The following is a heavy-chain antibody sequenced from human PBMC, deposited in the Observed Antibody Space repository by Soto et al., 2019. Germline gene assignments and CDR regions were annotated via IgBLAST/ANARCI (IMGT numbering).Heavy chain of an antibody. CDR2: ISSSGSTI. J-gene: IGHJ4*02. CDR1: GFTFSDYY. V-gene: IGHV3-11*01. Sequence: PEGSLRLSCAASGFTFSDYYMSWIRQAPGKGLEWVSYISSSGSTIYYADSVKGRFTISRDNAKNSLYLQVNSLRAEDTAVYYCAFNYDSSGCVDYWGQGTLVTVSS. CDR3: AFNYDSSGCVDY. D-gene: IGHD3-22*01.